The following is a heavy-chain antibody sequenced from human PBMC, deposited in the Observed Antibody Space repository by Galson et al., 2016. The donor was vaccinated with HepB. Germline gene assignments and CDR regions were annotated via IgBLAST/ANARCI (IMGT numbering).Heavy chain of an antibody. Sequence: SETLSLTCTVSGGSISSYYWSWIRQPPGKGLEWIGYIYYSGTTNYNPSLKSRVTISVDTSKNQFSLKLSSVTAADTAVYYCARGIGYSSSWYPGGFDYWGQGTLVTVSS. D-gene: IGHD6-13*01. CDR1: GGSISSYY. J-gene: IGHJ4*02. CDR2: IYYSGTT. V-gene: IGHV4-59*01. CDR3: ARGIGYSSSWYPGGFDY.